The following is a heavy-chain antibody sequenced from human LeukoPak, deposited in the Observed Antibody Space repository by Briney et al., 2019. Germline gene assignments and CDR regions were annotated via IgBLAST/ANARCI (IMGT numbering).Heavy chain of an antibody. Sequence: SETLSLTCAVSGGSISSGGYSWSWIRQPPGKGLEWIGYIYHSGSTYYNPSLKSRVTISVDRSKNQFSLKLSSVTAADTAVYYCAREAAIFGVVTTYYLDYWGQGTLVTVSS. V-gene: IGHV4-30-2*01. CDR1: GGSISSGGYS. J-gene: IGHJ4*02. D-gene: IGHD3-3*01. CDR2: IYHSGST. CDR3: AREAAIFGVVTTYYLDY.